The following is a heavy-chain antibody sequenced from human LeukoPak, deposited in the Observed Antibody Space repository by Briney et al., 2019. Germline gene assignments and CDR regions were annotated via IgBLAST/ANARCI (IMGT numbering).Heavy chain of an antibody. CDR2: LYYSGST. J-gene: IGHJ4*02. CDR3: ASQPYYDILTGYSHFDY. V-gene: IGHV4-39*01. Sequence: KPSETLSLTCTVSGGSISSSSYYWGWIRQPPGKGLEWIGSLYYSGSTHYNPSLKSRVTMSVDTSKNQFSLKLSSVTAADTAVYYCASQPYYDILTGYSHFDYWGQGTLVTVSS. CDR1: GGSISSSSYY. D-gene: IGHD3-9*01.